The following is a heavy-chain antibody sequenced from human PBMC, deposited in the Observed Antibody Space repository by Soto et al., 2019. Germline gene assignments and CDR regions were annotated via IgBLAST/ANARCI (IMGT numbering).Heavy chain of an antibody. CDR3: ASSRLFRLXY. CDR2: INSDGRTT. J-gene: IGHJ4*02. D-gene: IGHD3-9*01. V-gene: IGHV3-74*01. CDR1: GFTFSSYW. Sequence: PGGSLRLSCTASGFTFSSYWMHWVRQAPGKGLVWVSRINSDGRTTSYADSVKGRFTISRDNAKNTVYLQMNSLRAEDTAVYYCASSRLFRLXYWSQGALVTVSS.